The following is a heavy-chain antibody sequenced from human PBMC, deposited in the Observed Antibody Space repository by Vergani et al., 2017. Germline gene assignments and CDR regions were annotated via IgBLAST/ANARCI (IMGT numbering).Heavy chain of an antibody. CDR3: ASEPGYSSSWNRAEYFQH. CDR1: GFTFSSYG. D-gene: IGHD6-13*01. V-gene: IGHV3-30*03. J-gene: IGHJ1*01. CDR2: ISYDGSNK. Sequence: QVQLVESGGGVVQPGRSLRLSCAASGFTFSSYGMHWVRQAPGKGLEWVAVISYDGSNKYYADSVKGRFTISRDNSKNTLYLQMNSLRAEDPAVYYCASEPGYSSSWNRAEYFQHWGQGTLVTVSS.